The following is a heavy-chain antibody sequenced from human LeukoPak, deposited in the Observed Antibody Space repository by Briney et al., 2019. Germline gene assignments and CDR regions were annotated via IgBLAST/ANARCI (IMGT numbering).Heavy chain of an antibody. CDR2: ISYDGSNK. Sequence: GGSLRLSCAASGFTFSSYAMHWVRQAPGKGLEWVAVISYDGSNKYYADSVKGRFTISRDNGKNSLYLQMNSLRVEDTALYYCAKDIGTTGAAEIDYWGQGTLVTVSS. CDR3: AKDIGTTGAAEIDY. J-gene: IGHJ4*02. CDR1: GFTFSSYA. D-gene: IGHD1-1*01. V-gene: IGHV3-30*14.